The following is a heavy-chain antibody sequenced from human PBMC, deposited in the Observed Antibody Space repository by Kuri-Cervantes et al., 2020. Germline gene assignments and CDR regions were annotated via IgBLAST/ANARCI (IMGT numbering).Heavy chain of an antibody. CDR3: TRPQVSLGSYTRGDYYYYYGMDV. Sequence: ASVKVSCKASGYTFTSYDINWVRQATGQGLEWMGWMNPHSGHTGYAQNFQGRVTMTRNTSISTAYMEVSSLRSEDTAVYYCTRPQVSLGSYTRGDYYYYYGMDVWGQGTTVTVSS. D-gene: IGHD1-26*01. V-gene: IGHV1-8*01. J-gene: IGHJ6*02. CDR2: MNPHSGHT. CDR1: GYTFTSYD.